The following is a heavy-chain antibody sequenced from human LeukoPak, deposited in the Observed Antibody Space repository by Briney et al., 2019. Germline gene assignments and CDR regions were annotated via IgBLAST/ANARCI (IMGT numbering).Heavy chain of an antibody. CDR2: ISGSGGLT. Sequence: PGGSLRPSCAASGFXFSSYAISWVRQAPGKGLEWVSGISGSGGLTYYADSVKGRFTISRDNSKDTLYLQMNSLRAEDTAVYYCAKQRRVVVSYFDYWGQGTLVTVSS. D-gene: IGHD3-22*01. CDR1: GFXFSSYA. V-gene: IGHV3-23*01. CDR3: AKQRRVVVSYFDY. J-gene: IGHJ4*02.